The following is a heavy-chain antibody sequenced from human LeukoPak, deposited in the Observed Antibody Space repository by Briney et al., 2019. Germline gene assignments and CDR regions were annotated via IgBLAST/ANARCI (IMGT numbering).Heavy chain of an antibody. J-gene: IGHJ3*02. V-gene: IGHV4-4*07. Sequence: PSETLSLTCTVSGGSISTYYWSWIRQPAGEGLEWIGRIYTSGGTNYNPSLKSRVTMSLDTSKNQSSLKLSSVTAADTAVYYCARGYGASFDIWGQGTMVTVSS. D-gene: IGHD4-17*01. CDR1: GGSISTYY. CDR2: IYTSGGT. CDR3: ARGYGASFDI.